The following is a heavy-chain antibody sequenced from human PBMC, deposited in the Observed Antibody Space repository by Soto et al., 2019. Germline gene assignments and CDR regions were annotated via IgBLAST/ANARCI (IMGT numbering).Heavy chain of an antibody. CDR1: GYTFTSYD. D-gene: IGHD3-3*01. V-gene: IGHV1-18*01. Sequence: ASVKVSCKASGYTFTSYDINWVRQATGQGLEWMGWISAYNGNTNYAQKLQGRVTMTTDTSTSTAYMELRSLRSDDTAVYYCARVEIDFWSGYYTGNWFDPWGQGTLVTVSS. CDR2: ISAYNGNT. J-gene: IGHJ5*02. CDR3: ARVEIDFWSGYYTGNWFDP.